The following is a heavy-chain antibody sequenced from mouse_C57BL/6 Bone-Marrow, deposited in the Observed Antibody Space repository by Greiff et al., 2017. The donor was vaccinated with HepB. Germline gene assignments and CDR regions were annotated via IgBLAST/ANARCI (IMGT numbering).Heavy chain of an antibody. J-gene: IGHJ3*01. CDR1: GFTFSDYY. CDR3: ARHVTGTPFAY. CDR2: ISNGGGST. Sequence: EVQVVESGGGLVQPGGSLKLSCAASGFTFSDYYMYWVRQTPEKRLEWVAYISNGGGSTYYPDTVKGRFTISRDNAKNTLYLQMSRLKSEDTAMYYCARHVTGTPFAYWGQGTLVTVSA. V-gene: IGHV5-12*01. D-gene: IGHD4-1*01.